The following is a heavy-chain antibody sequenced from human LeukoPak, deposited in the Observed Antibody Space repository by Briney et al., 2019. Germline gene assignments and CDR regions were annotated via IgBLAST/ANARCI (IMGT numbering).Heavy chain of an antibody. D-gene: IGHD1-7*01. CDR2: IDPSDSYT. J-gene: IGHJ4*02. Sequence: GESLKISCKGSGYSFTSYWISWVRQMPGKGLERMGRIDPSDSYTNYSPSFQGHVTISADKSISTAYLQWSSLKASDTAMYYCARQDNWNYVDDYWGQGTLVTVSS. V-gene: IGHV5-10-1*01. CDR1: GYSFTSYW. CDR3: ARQDNWNYVDDY.